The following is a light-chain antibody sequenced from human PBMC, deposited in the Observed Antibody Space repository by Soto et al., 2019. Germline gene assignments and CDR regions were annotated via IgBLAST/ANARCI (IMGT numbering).Light chain of an antibody. CDR2: GAS. CDR1: QSVSNNY. J-gene: IGKJ5*01. CDR3: QQSDNSPIT. Sequence: IVLSQSPGTLALSPGESANLSYRASQSVSNNYVAWYQQKPGQAPRLLIYGASNRATGIPDRFSGSGSATDFTLTISRLEPEDFVVYYCQQSDNSPITFGQGTRLEIK. V-gene: IGKV3-20*01.